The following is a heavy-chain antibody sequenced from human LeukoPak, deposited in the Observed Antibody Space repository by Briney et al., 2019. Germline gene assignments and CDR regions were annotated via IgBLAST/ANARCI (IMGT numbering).Heavy chain of an antibody. CDR2: IYYSGST. D-gene: IGHD1-26*01. CDR1: GGSISSSSYY. V-gene: IGHV4-39*07. CDR3: ARVYEPLPSGGGGFVFDY. J-gene: IGHJ4*02. Sequence: SETLSLTCTVSGGSISSSSYYWGWIRQPPGKGLEWIGTIYYSGSTNYNPSLKSRVTISVDTSKNQFSLKLSSVTAADTAVYYCARVYEPLPSGGGGFVFDYWGQGTLVTASS.